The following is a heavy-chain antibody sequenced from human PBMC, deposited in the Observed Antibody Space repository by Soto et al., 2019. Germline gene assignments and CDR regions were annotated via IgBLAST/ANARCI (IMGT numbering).Heavy chain of an antibody. D-gene: IGHD3-3*01. V-gene: IGHV3-23*01. CDR3: AKGKANSVFGVDTLFDY. J-gene: IGHJ4*02. Sequence: GGSLRLSCAASGFTFSNHAMSWVRQAPGKGLEWVSLISGSGGNTNYADSVRGRFTISRDNSKRTVYLQMNSLRADDTAVYYCAKGKANSVFGVDTLFDYWGQGTLVTVSS. CDR2: ISGSGGNT. CDR1: GFTFSNHA.